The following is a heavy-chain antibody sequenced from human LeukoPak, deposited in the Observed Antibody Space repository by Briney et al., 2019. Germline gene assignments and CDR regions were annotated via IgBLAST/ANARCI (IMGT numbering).Heavy chain of an antibody. CDR3: ARHDRRSGSYYRARFDP. CDR2: INLRGST. J-gene: IGHJ5*02. V-gene: IGHV4-34*01. Sequence: PSETLSLTCAVYGGSFNDHYWNWIRQPPGKGLEWIGEINLRGSTTYNPSLKSRVTISLDESKNQFSLKLSSVTAADTAVYYCARHDRRSGSYYRARFDPWGQGTLVTVSS. D-gene: IGHD1-26*01. CDR1: GGSFNDHY.